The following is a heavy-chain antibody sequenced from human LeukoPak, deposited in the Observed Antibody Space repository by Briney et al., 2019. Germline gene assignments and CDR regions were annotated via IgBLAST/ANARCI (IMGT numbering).Heavy chain of an antibody. V-gene: IGHV6-1*01. CDR2: SYYRSKWYN. CDR3: AREGSSGWPFDY. D-gene: IGHD6-19*01. J-gene: IGHJ4*02. Sequence: SQTLSLTCPISGGSVSSNSAAWNWIRQSPSRGFECRVRSYYRSKWYNDYAVSVKSRIPIIQDTSKNQFSLQLNSVTPEDTAVYYCAREGSSGWPFDYWGQGTLVTVSS. CDR1: GGSVSSNSAA.